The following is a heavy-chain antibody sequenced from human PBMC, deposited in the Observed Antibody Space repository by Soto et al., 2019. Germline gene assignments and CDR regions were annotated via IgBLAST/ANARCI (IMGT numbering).Heavy chain of an antibody. CDR1: GGSISSGDYY. CDR2: IYYSGST. Sequence: QVQLQESGPGLVKPSQTLSLTCTVSGGSISSGDYYWSWIRQPPGKGLEWMGYIYYSGSTYYNPSLKRRVTISVDTSKNQFSLKLSSVTAADTAVYYCARDQGYCSGGSCYSNYYGMDVWGQGTTVTVSS. V-gene: IGHV4-30-4*01. J-gene: IGHJ6*02. CDR3: ARDQGYCSGGSCYSNYYGMDV. D-gene: IGHD2-15*01.